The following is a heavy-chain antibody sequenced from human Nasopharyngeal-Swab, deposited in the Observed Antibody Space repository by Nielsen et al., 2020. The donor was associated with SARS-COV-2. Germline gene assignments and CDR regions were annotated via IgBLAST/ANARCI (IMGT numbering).Heavy chain of an antibody. Sequence: GGSLRLSCAVAGLTVSHNYMTWFRQTPGKGLEWVSGISSGGGTFYADSVKGRFTISRDSSTNTLHLQVNSLRAEDTALYYCASRPPDSFCGVISCPLDFWGQGTLVTVSS. V-gene: IGHV3-53*01. CDR1: GLTVSHNY. J-gene: IGHJ4*02. D-gene: IGHD2-2*01. CDR3: ASRPPDSFCGVISCPLDF. CDR2: ISSGGGT.